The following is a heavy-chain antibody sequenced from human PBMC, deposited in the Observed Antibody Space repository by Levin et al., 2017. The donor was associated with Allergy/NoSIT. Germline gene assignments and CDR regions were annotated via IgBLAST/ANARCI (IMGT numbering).Heavy chain of an antibody. J-gene: IGHJ5*02. CDR2: IYYTGIT. V-gene: IGHV4-59*08. Sequence: PSETLSLTCTVSGDSIRSYYWSWIRQPPGKGLEWIGFIYYTGITNSNPSLKSRVTISLETSKSQFPLKLSSVTAAATAVYFGARRSSRALEFDTWGQGTLVTVSS. D-gene: IGHD6-13*01. CDR3: ARRSSRALEFDT. CDR1: GDSIRSYY.